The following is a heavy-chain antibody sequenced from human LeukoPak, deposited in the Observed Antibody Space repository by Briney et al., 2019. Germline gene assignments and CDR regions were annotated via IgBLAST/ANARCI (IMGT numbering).Heavy chain of an antibody. CDR2: IYYSGNT. J-gene: IGHJ4*02. D-gene: IGHD3/OR15-3a*01. Sequence: SETLSLTCTVSGVSISSSNSYWGWIRQPPGKGLEWIGSIYYSGNTYCNASLKSQVSISIDTSKNQFSLRLTSVTAADTAVYYCARQTGSGLFILPGGQGTLATVSS. V-gene: IGHV4-39*01. CDR3: ARQTGSGLFILP. CDR1: GVSISSSNSY.